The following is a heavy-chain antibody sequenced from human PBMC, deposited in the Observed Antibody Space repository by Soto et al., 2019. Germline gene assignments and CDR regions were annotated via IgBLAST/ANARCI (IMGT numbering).Heavy chain of an antibody. CDR2: INPSRGSA. D-gene: IGHD1-7*01. Sequence: ASVKVSCKASGYTFFKYFIHWVRQAPGQGLEWIGIINPSRGSATYGPIFQGRVSLTADMPTSTVYMELSSLRSEDTAIYYCARPLIGNTIDLWGQGTSVTVSS. CDR1: GYTFFKYF. V-gene: IGHV1-46*01. J-gene: IGHJ3*01. CDR3: ARPLIGNTIDL.